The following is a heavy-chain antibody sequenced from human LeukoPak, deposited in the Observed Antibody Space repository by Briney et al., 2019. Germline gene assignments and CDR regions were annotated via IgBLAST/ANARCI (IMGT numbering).Heavy chain of an antibody. CDR3: ARERGGVVTYY. CDR1: GFTFSSYG. CDR2: ISGSGGST. V-gene: IGHV3-23*01. Sequence: GGTLRLSCAASGFTFSSYGMSWVRQAPGKGLEWVSVISGSGGSTYYADSVKGRFTISRDNAKNSLYLQMNSLRAEDTAVYYCARERGGVVTYYWGQGTLVTVSS. J-gene: IGHJ4*02. D-gene: IGHD3-3*01.